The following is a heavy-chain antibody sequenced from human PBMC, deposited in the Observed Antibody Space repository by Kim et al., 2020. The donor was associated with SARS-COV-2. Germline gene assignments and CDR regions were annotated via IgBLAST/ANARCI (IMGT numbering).Heavy chain of an antibody. Sequence: SETLSLTCTVSGGSISSYYWSWIRQPPGKGLEWIGYIYYSGSTNYNPSLKSRVTISVDTSKNQFSLKLSSVTAADTAVYYCARVTDQLLKNYYYYYGMDVWGQGTTVTVSS. V-gene: IGHV4-59*13. CDR1: GGSISSYY. D-gene: IGHD2-2*01. CDR2: IYYSGST. J-gene: IGHJ6*02. CDR3: ARVTDQLLKNYYYYYGMDV.